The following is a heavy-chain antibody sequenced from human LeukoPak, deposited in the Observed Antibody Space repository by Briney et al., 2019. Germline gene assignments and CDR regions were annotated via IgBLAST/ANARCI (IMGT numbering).Heavy chain of an antibody. CDR1: GFTFDDYG. V-gene: IGHV3-20*04. Sequence: GGSLRLSCAASGFTFDDYGMSWVRQAPGKGLEWVSGINWNGDSTGYVDSVKGRFTISRDNAKNSLYLQMNSLRAEDTALFYCARERVTTDNYYYMDVWGKGTTVAVSS. J-gene: IGHJ6*03. D-gene: IGHD1-26*01. CDR2: INWNGDST. CDR3: ARERVTTDNYYYMDV.